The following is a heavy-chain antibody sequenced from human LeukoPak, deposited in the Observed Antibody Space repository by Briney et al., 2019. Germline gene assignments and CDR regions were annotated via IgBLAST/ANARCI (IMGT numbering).Heavy chain of an antibody. CDR1: GYTFTSYG. D-gene: IGHD3-22*01. CDR3: AREFVGDYSHSSDYSDTFFDY. Sequence: GASVKVSCKASGYTFTSYGISWVRQAPGQGLEWMGWISAYNDNTNYAQNLQDRVTMTTDTSTSTAYMELRSLRSDDAAVYYCAREFVGDYSHSSDYSDTFFDYRGQGTLVTVSS. CDR2: ISAYNDNT. J-gene: IGHJ4*02. V-gene: IGHV1-18*01.